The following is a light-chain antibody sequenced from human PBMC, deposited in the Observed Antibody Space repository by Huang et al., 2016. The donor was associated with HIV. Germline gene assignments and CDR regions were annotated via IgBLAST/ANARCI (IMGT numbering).Light chain of an antibody. V-gene: IGKV3-15*01. CDR2: GAS. CDR3: QQYNNWPKVFT. Sequence: EIVMTQSPATLSVSPGERATLSCRASQSVSSNLAWYRQNPGQAPRLLSYGASTRATGIPARFSSSGSGTEFTLTISSLQSEDFAVYYCQQYNNWPKVFTFGPGTKVDIK. J-gene: IGKJ3*01. CDR1: QSVSSN.